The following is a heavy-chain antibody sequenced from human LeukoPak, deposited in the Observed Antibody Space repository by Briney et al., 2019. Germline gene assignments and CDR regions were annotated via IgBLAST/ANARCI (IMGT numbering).Heavy chain of an antibody. Sequence: AGGPLRLSCTASGFTFSDYAMSWVRQAPGKGLEWVSTISGSGGNTYYADSVKGRFTISRDSSKNTLCLQMNSLRAEDSAIYYCAKVPASRWFFDYWGQGTLVTVSS. CDR1: GFTFSDYA. CDR2: ISGSGGNT. CDR3: AKVPASRWFFDY. D-gene: IGHD2-15*01. V-gene: IGHV3-23*01. J-gene: IGHJ4*02.